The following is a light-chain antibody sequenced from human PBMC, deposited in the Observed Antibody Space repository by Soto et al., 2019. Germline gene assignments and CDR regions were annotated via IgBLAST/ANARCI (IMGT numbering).Light chain of an antibody. CDR3: MQATQFPYT. CDR2: EIS. CDR1: QSLVHNNGNTY. J-gene: IGKJ2*01. Sequence: IVMTQTPLASPVTLGQPASISCRSSQSLVHNNGNTYLSWLHQRPGQPPRLLIYEISNRLSGVPDRFSGSGAGADFTLRISRVAAEDVGVYYCMQATQFPYTFGQGPKLEIK. V-gene: IGKV2-24*01.